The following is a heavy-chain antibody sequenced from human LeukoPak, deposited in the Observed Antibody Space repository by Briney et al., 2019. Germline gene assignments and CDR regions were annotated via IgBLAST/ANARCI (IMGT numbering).Heavy chain of an antibody. CDR1: GFTFSSYY. CDR2: IGSSSIHI. D-gene: IGHD6-13*01. J-gene: IGHJ4*02. Sequence: PGGSLRLSCEASGFTFSSYYMNWVRQAPGRGLEWVSSIGSSSIHIYYADSVKGRFTISRDNAKNSLYLQMNSLRAEDTAVYYCARDLYSSNWYAFDYWGQGALVTVSS. CDR3: ARDLYSSNWYAFDY. V-gene: IGHV3-21*01.